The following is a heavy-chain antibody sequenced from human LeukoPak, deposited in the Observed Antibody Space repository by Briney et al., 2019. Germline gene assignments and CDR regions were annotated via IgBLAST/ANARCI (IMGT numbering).Heavy chain of an antibody. Sequence: ASVKVSCKASGYTFTGYYMHWVRQAPGQGLEWMGWINPNSGGTYYGQKFQGRVTMTRDTSISTAYMELSRLRSDDTAVYYCAADVVGSGSAEYFQHWGQGTLVTVSS. J-gene: IGHJ1*01. V-gene: IGHV1-2*02. CDR2: INPNSGGT. CDR3: AADVVGSGSAEYFQH. D-gene: IGHD1-26*01. CDR1: GYTFTGYY.